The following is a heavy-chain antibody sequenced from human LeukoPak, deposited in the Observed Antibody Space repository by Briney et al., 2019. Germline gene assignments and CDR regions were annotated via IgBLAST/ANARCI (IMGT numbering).Heavy chain of an antibody. CDR3: AKESFYDSGGYYIEYFQH. V-gene: IGHV3-23*01. Sequence: GGSLRLSCAASGFTFSSYAMSWVRQAPGKGLEWVSAISGSGGTTYYADSVKGRFTISRDNSKNTLYLQMNSLRAEDTAVYYCAKESFYDSGGYYIEYFQHWGQGTLVTVSS. D-gene: IGHD3-22*01. CDR1: GFTFSSYA. CDR2: ISGSGGTT. J-gene: IGHJ1*01.